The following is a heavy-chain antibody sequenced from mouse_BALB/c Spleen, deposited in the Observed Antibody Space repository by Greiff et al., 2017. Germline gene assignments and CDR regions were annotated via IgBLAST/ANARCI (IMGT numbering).Heavy chain of an antibody. CDR2: ISGGGST. J-gene: IGHJ2*01. CDR3: ARGDRCDDGFGY. CDR1: GFTFRSYA. Sequence: EVKLVESGGGLVKPGWSLKLPGAASGFTFRSYAMSWVRQTLEKRLVWVASISGGGSTYYPDSVKGRFTISRGNARHILYLQMSSLRSEDTAMSYYARGDRCDDGFGYWGQDTTLSVSS. D-gene: IGHD2-14*01. V-gene: IGHV5-6-5*01.